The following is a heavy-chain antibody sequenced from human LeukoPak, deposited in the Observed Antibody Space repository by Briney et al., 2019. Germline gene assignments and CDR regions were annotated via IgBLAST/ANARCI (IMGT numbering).Heavy chain of an antibody. CDR3: ARVPGGSSGWYADY. Sequence: TGGSLRLSCAASGFTFSSYSMNWVRQSPGKGLEWIGEIYHSGTTNYNPSLKSRVTLSVDKSKNQFSLKLSSVTAADTAVYYCARVPGGSSGWYADYWGQGTLVTVSS. V-gene: IGHV4-4*02. J-gene: IGHJ4*02. D-gene: IGHD6-19*01. CDR1: GFTFSSYSM. CDR2: IYHSGTT.